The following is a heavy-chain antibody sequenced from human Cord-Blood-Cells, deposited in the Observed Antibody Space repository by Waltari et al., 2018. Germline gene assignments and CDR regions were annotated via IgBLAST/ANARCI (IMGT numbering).Heavy chain of an antibody. CDR1: GGSISSSSYY. V-gene: IGHV4-39*01. Sequence: QLQLQESGPGLVKPSETLSLTCTVSGGSISSSSYYWGWIRQPPGKGLEWIGSIYYSGSTYYNPCLKRRVTISVDTSKNQFSLKLSSVTAADTAVYYCARPPTEYSSSWYFDYWGQGTLVTVSS. CDR3: ARPPTEYSSSWYFDY. CDR2: IYYSGST. D-gene: IGHD6-13*01. J-gene: IGHJ4*02.